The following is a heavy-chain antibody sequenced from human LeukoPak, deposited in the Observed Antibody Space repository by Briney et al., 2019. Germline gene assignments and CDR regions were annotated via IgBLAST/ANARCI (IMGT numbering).Heavy chain of an antibody. CDR1: GGSFSGYY. V-gene: IGHV4-34*01. Sequence: SETLSLTCAVYGGSFSGYYWSWIRQPPGKGLEWIGEINHSGSTNYNPSLKSRVTISVDTSKNQFSLELSSVTAADTAVYYCARYGPAITMVRGVARYWGQGTLVTVSS. CDR3: ARYGPAITMVRGVARY. J-gene: IGHJ4*02. CDR2: INHSGST. D-gene: IGHD3-10*01.